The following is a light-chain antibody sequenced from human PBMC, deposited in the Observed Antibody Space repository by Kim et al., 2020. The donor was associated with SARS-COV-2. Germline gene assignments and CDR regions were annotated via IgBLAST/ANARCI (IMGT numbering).Light chain of an antibody. CDR3: QHYGSSVLT. CDR2: GAS. Sequence: EIVLTQSPGTLSLSPGERATLSCRASQSVRSTHLAWYQQKPGQAPRLFIYGASSRATGIPDRVSGSGSGTDFTLIISRLEPEDFAVYYCQHYGSSVLTFGGGTKLEI. J-gene: IGKJ4*01. CDR1: QSVRSTH. V-gene: IGKV3-20*01.